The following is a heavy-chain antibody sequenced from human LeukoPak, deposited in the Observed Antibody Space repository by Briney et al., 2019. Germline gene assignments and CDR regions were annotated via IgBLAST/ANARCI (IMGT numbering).Heavy chain of an antibody. CDR2: IKQDGSVK. CDR3: ARDLGYCSAGNCYSVFDY. Sequence: GGSLRLSCAASGFTFSNYWMSWVRQAPGKGLEWVANIKQDGSVKYFVDSVKGRFTVSRDNAKNSLYLQMNSLTADDTAVYYCARDLGYCSAGNCYSVFDYWGQGTLVTVSS. J-gene: IGHJ4*02. D-gene: IGHD2-15*01. V-gene: IGHV3-7*01. CDR1: GFTFSNYW.